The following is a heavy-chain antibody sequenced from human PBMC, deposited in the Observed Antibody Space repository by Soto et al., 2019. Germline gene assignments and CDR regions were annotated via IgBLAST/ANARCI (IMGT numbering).Heavy chain of an antibody. CDR2: MNPNSGNT. V-gene: IGHV1-8*01. CDR1: GYTSTRYD. Sequence: ASVKVSCKASGYTSTRYDINWVRQATGQGLEWMGWMNPNSGNTGYAQKFQGRVTMTRNTSTSTAYMELSSLRSDDTAVYYCARGDFWSGQHGMDVWGQGTTVTVSS. CDR3: ARGDFWSGQHGMDV. D-gene: IGHD3-3*01. J-gene: IGHJ6*02.